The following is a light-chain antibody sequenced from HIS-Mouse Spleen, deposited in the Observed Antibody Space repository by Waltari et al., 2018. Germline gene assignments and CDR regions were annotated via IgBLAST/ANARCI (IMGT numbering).Light chain of an antibody. V-gene: IGKV3-20*01. CDR1: QSVSSSY. J-gene: IGKJ2*01. Sequence: EIVLTQSPGTLSLSPGERATLSCRASQSVSSSYLAWYKQKPGQAPRRLIYGASSRATGIPDRFSGSGSGTDFTLTISRLEPEDFAVYYCQQYGSSPYTFGQGTKLEIK. CDR2: GAS. CDR3: QQYGSSPYT.